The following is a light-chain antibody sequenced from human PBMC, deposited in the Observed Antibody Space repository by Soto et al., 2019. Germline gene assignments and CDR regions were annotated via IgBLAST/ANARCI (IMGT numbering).Light chain of an antibody. V-gene: IGLV1-40*01. CDR1: SSNIGAGRD. CDR3: LSYDSDMSSPLHV. CDR2: GDS. Sequence: QSVLTQPPSVSGPPGQRVTISCTGSSSNIGAGRDVHWYQQLPGTAPKLLIYGDSNRPSGVPDRFSGSKSGASASLAITGLQAEDEAEYHCLSYDSDMSSPLHVFGTGTKLTVL. J-gene: IGLJ1*01.